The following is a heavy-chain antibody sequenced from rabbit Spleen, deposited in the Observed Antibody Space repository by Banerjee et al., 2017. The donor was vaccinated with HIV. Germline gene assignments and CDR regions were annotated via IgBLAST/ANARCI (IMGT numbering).Heavy chain of an antibody. CDR3: ARGDSTIRFNF. J-gene: IGHJ4*01. V-gene: IGHV1S45*01. CDR1: GLDFSSSYW. Sequence: EQLEESGGGLVKPEGSLTLTCKASGLDFSSSYWICWVRQAPGKGLEWIACIYNGDGSTWYASWANGRITVSKTSSTTVTLHMTSLTAADTATYFCARGDSTIRFNFWGPGTLVTVS. CDR2: IYNGDGST. D-gene: IGHD1-1*01.